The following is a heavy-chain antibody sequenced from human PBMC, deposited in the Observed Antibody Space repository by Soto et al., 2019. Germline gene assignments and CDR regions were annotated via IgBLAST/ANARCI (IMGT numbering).Heavy chain of an antibody. Sequence: GGSLRLSCAASGFTVSSNYMSWVRQAPGKGLEWVSVIYSGGSTYYADSGKGRFTISRDNSKNTLYLQMNSLRAEDTAVYYCARATDFWSGYYYFDYWGQGTLVTVSS. D-gene: IGHD3-3*01. CDR3: ARATDFWSGYYYFDY. CDR1: GFTVSSNY. V-gene: IGHV3-66*01. J-gene: IGHJ4*02. CDR2: IYSGGST.